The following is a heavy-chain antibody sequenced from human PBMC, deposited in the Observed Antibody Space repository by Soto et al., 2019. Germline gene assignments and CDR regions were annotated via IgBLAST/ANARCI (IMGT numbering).Heavy chain of an antibody. CDR3: VAELDFGKLSVV. J-gene: IGHJ6*02. D-gene: IGHD1-1*01. Sequence: QVQLVQSGVEVKKPGSSVRVSCKASGDTFKNSVISWVRQAPGQGLEWMGGTIPLFGTTDYAQKFQGRLTITTHESTTTAYREVSRLTSEDTAVYYCVAELDFGKLSVVWGQGTTVIVSS. CDR2: TIPLFGTT. V-gene: IGHV1-69*01. CDR1: GDTFKNSV.